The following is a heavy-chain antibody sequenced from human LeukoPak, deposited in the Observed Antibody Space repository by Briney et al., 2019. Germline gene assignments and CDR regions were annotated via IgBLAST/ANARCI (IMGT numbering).Heavy chain of an antibody. Sequence: GRSLRLSCAASGFTFSSYVMHWVRQAPGKGLEWVAVISYDGSNKYYADSVKGRFTISRDNSKNTLYLQMNSLRAEDTAVYYCAKGPIFGVVPLMDVWGQGTTVTVSS. V-gene: IGHV3-30*18. D-gene: IGHD3-3*01. CDR2: ISYDGSNK. CDR1: GFTFSSYV. J-gene: IGHJ6*02. CDR3: AKGPIFGVVPLMDV.